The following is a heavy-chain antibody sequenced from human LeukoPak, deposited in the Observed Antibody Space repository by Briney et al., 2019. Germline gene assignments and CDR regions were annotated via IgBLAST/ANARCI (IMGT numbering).Heavy chain of an antibody. CDR2: ISGDSTDI. CDR3: ARRGYSDSSGYDY. CDR1: GFTFKSYA. Sequence: GGSLRLSCATSGFTFKSYAMNWVRQSPGKGLEWVSSISGDSTDIYYADSLMGRSTISRDNAKNSLYLQINSLRAEDTAIYYCARRGYSDSSGYDYWGQGTLVTVSS. V-gene: IGHV3-21*01. J-gene: IGHJ4*02. D-gene: IGHD3-22*01.